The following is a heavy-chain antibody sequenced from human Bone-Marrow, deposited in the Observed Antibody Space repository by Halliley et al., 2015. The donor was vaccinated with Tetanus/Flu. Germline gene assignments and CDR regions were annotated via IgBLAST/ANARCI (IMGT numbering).Heavy chain of an antibody. V-gene: IGHV4-30-2*01. CDR3: ARQRISDWFDP. Sequence: LGWFGSIFPNGGPPYTPSPKSRVPFPVDRSRTQFSLKLTSVTAADTAVYYCARQRISDWFDPWGQGTLVTVSS. CDR2: IFPNGGP. D-gene: IGHD6-25*01. J-gene: IGHJ5*02.